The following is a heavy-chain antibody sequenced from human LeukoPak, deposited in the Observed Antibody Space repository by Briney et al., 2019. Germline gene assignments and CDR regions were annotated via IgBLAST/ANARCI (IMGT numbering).Heavy chain of an antibody. D-gene: IGHD3-22*01. CDR2: IYSGDNT. CDR3: VRDDDRPDNGLDY. J-gene: IGHJ4*02. V-gene: IGHV3-66*01. Sequence: GGSLRLSCAASGFTVSSNYMSWVRQAPGKGLEWVSVIYSGDNTYYADSVKGRFTISRDNSKNTLYLQMNSLRAEDTAVYYCVRDDDRPDNGLDYWGQGTLVTVSS. CDR1: GFTVSSNY.